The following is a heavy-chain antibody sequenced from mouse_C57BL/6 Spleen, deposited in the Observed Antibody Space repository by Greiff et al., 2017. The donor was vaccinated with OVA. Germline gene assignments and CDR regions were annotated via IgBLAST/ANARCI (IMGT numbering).Heavy chain of an antibody. CDR2: INPNNGGT. Sequence: VQLQQSGPELVKPGASVKISCKASGYTFTDYYMNWVKQSHGKSLEWIGDINPNNGGTSYNQKFKGKATLTVDKSSSTAYMELRSLTSEDSAVYYGARRGTYYSSYFDYWGQGTTLTVSS. V-gene: IGHV1-26*01. D-gene: IGHD2-5*01. J-gene: IGHJ2*01. CDR3: ARRGTYYSSYFDY. CDR1: GYTFTDYY.